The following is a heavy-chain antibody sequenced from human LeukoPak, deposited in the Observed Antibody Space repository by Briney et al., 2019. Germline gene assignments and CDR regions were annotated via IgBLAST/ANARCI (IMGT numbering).Heavy chain of an antibody. D-gene: IGHD2-15*01. CDR2: IYYSGST. CDR1: GGSISSSNW. J-gene: IGHJ3*02. V-gene: IGHV4-4*02. Sequence: SGTLSLTCAVSGGSISSSNWWSWVRQPPGKGLEWIGSIYYSGSTYYNPSLKSRVTISVDTSKNQFSLKLSSVTAADTAVYYCARHLAVVNAFDIWGQGTMVTVSS. CDR3: ARHLAVVNAFDI.